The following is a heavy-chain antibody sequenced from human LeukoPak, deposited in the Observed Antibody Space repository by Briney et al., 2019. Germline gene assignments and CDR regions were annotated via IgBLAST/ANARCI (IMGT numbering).Heavy chain of an antibody. CDR3: ARTSSSPRDWFDP. Sequence: SETLSLTCTVSGGSINSYYWSWIRQPAGKGLEWIGRIYTTGNTNYNPSLKSRVTMSVDTSKNQFYLKLSSVTAADTAVYYCARTSSSPRDWFDPWGQGTLVTVSS. CDR2: IYTTGNT. CDR1: GGSINSYY. D-gene: IGHD6-6*01. J-gene: IGHJ5*02. V-gene: IGHV4-4*07.